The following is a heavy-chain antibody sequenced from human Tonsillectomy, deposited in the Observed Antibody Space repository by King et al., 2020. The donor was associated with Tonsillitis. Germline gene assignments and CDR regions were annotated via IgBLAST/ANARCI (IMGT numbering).Heavy chain of an antibody. V-gene: IGHV3-7*03. CDR1: GLTFSNYW. Sequence: VQLVESGGGLVQPGGSLRLSCTASGLTFSNYWMDWVRQAPGKGLEWVANINQDGSEKHYVASVKGRFTVSRDNAKNSLYLHMYSLRADDTAVYYCAREFAGPGSYWGQGTLVTVSS. D-gene: IGHD3-10*01. CDR3: AREFAGPGSY. J-gene: IGHJ4*02. CDR2: INQDGSEK.